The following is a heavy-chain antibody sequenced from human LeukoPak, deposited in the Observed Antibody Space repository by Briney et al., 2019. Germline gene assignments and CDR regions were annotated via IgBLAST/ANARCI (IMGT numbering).Heavy chain of an antibody. CDR1: GFTFSSYG. D-gene: IGHD3-22*01. J-gene: IGHJ4*02. CDR2: ISYDGSNK. Sequence: PVGALRLSCAASGFTFSSYGMHWVRQAPGKGLEWVSVISYDGSNKYYADSVKGRFTISRDNSKNTLYLQMNSLRAEDTAVYYCAKGSYDSSGYPPEFFDYWGQGTLVTFSS. CDR3: AKGSYDSSGYPPEFFDY. V-gene: IGHV3-30*18.